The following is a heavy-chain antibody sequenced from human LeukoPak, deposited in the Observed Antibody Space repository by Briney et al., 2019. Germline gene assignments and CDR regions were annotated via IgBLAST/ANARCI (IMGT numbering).Heavy chain of an antibody. V-gene: IGHV1-2*02. CDR1: GYTFTGYY. J-gene: IGHJ4*02. Sequence: ASVKVSCKASGYTFTGYYIHWVRHWVPQAPGQGLEWMGWINPNNSGTNYAQKFLGRVTMTRDTSISTAYMELSRLRSDDTAVYYCARAVVPAAHDYWGQGTLVTVSS. CDR2: INPNNSGT. D-gene: IGHD2-2*01. CDR3: ARAVVPAAHDY.